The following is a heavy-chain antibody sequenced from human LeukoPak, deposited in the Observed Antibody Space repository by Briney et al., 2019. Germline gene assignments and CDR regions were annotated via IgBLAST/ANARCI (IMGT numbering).Heavy chain of an antibody. CDR2: IIPVFGTA. V-gene: IGHV1-69*13. D-gene: IGHD3-16*01. CDR3: ARDGGPDAFDI. J-gene: IGHJ3*02. Sequence: GASVKVSCKASGGTFSSYAISWVRQAPGQGLEWMGGIIPVFGTANYAQKFQGRVTITADESTSTAYMELSSLRSEDTAVYYCARDGGPDAFDIWGQGTMVTVSS. CDR1: GGTFSSYA.